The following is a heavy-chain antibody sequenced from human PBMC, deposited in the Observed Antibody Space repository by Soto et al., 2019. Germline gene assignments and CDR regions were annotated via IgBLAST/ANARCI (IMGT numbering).Heavy chain of an antibody. CDR1: GFTFSSYG. Sequence: QVQLVESGGGVVQPGRSLRLSCAASGFTFSSYGMHWVRQAPGKGLEWVAVIWYDGSNKYYADSVKGRFTISRDNSKNPRYLQMNGLRAEDTAVYYCARDGYCSGGSCYSVPVFDYWGQGTLVTVSS. CDR2: IWYDGSNK. CDR3: ARDGYCSGGSCYSVPVFDY. D-gene: IGHD2-15*01. V-gene: IGHV3-33*01. J-gene: IGHJ4*02.